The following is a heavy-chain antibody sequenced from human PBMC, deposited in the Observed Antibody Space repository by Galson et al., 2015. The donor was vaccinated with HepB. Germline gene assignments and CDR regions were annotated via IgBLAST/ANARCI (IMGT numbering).Heavy chain of an antibody. CDR2: INPSGGST. CDR3: ATAPGDYGGNFDY. Sequence: SVKVSCKASGFTFTSYYMHWVRQAPGKGLEWMGIINPSGGSTSYAQEFQGRVTMTRDTSTSTVYMEMSSLRSEDTAVYYCATAPGDYGGNFDYWGQGTLVTVSS. J-gene: IGHJ4*02. D-gene: IGHD4-23*01. CDR1: GFTFTSYY. V-gene: IGHV1-46*01.